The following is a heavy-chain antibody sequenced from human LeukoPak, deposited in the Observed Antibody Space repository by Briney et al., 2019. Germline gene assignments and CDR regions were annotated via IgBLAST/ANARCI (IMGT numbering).Heavy chain of an antibody. CDR1: GLTVGTNY. V-gene: IGHV3-53*01. CDR2: IYRDGNT. D-gene: IGHD6-19*01. J-gene: IGHJ4*02. Sequence: PGGPLRLSCAASGLTVGTNYMTWVRQAPGKGLDWVSLIYRDGNTYYADSVKGRFTISRDISTNTLYLQMTSLRAEDSAVYYCARDAVEQGLVHYFDYWGQGTLVTVSS. CDR3: ARDAVEQGLVHYFDY.